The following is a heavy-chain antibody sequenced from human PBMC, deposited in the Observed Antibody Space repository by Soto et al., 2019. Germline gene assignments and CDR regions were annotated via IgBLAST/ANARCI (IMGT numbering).Heavy chain of an antibody. CDR3: ARDLTNYDSSGYYFDY. CDR1: GYTFTSYC. Sequence: GASVKVSCKASGYTFTSYCMHWVRQAPGQGLEWMGIINPSGGSTSYAQKFQGRVTMTRDTSTSTVYMELSSLRSEDTAVYYCARDLTNYDSSGYYFDYWGQGTLVTVSS. V-gene: IGHV1-46*01. D-gene: IGHD3-22*01. J-gene: IGHJ4*02. CDR2: INPSGGST.